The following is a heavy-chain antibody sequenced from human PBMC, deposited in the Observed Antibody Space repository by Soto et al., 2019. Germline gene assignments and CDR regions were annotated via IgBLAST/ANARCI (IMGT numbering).Heavy chain of an antibody. D-gene: IGHD3-16*01. CDR1: GGSISSGGYY. Sequence: SETLSLTCTVSGGSISSGGYYWSWIRQHPGKGLEWIGYIYYSGSTYYNPSLKSRVTISVDTSKNQFSLKLSSVTAADTAVYYCARDISLIMITFGGAPRGRWFDPWGQGTLVTVSS. CDR3: ARDISLIMITFGGAPRGRWFDP. CDR2: IYYSGST. J-gene: IGHJ5*02. V-gene: IGHV4-31*03.